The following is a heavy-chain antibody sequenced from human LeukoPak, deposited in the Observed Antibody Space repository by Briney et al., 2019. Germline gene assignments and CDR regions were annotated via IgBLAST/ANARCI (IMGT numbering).Heavy chain of an antibody. V-gene: IGHV3-23*01. CDR1: GFTLSSYA. CDR2: ISGSGGST. D-gene: IGHD1-14*01. Sequence: GGSLRLSCAASGFTLSSYAMSWVRQAPGKGLEWVSAISGSGGSTYYADSVKGRFTISRDNSKNTLYLQMNSLRAEDTAVYYCSKNYSFPVAMAGNPPEVNSVPYYYYGMDVWGQGTTVTVSS. CDR3: SKNYSFPVAMAGNPPEVNSVPYYYYGMDV. J-gene: IGHJ6*02.